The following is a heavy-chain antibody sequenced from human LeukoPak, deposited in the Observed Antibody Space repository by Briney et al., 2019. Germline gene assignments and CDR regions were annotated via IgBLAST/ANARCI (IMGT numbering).Heavy chain of an antibody. Sequence: GGSLRLSCAASGFTFSDYYMSWIRQAPGKGLEWVSYISSSGSTIYYADSVKGRFTISRDNAKNSLYLQMNSLRAEDTAVYYCAREGYHHTWTGYYRGAAYYFDFWGQGTLVTVSS. CDR1: GFTFSDYY. V-gene: IGHV3-11*01. D-gene: IGHD3/OR15-3a*01. CDR2: ISSSGSTI. J-gene: IGHJ4*02. CDR3: AREGYHHTWTGYYRGAAYYFDF.